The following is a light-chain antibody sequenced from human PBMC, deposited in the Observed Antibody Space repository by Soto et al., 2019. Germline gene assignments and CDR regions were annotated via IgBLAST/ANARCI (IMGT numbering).Light chain of an antibody. CDR2: DAS. CDR1: QSVSSY. Sequence: EIVFTQSPATLSLSPGEIATLSCRASQSVSSYLAWYQQKPGQAPRLLIYDASNRATGIPARFSGSGSGTDFTLTISSLEPEDFAVYYCQQRSNWPPVWTFGQGTKVEIK. CDR3: QQRSNWPPVWT. J-gene: IGKJ1*01. V-gene: IGKV3-11*01.